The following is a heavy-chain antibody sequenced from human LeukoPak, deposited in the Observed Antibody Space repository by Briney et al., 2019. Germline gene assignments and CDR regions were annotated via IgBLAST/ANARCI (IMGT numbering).Heavy chain of an antibody. CDR2: ISYDGSNK. Sequence: PGGSLRLSCAASGFTFSSYAMHWVRQAPGKGLEWVAVISYDGSNKYYADSVKGRFTISRDNSKNTLYLQMNSLRAEDTAVYYCASIRGATPGWGQGTLVTVSS. D-gene: IGHD1-26*01. CDR3: ASIRGATPG. CDR1: GFTFSSYA. J-gene: IGHJ4*02. V-gene: IGHV3-30-3*01.